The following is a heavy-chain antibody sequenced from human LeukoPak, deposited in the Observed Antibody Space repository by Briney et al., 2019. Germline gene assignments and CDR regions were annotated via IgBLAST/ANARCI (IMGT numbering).Heavy chain of an antibody. D-gene: IGHD2-15*01. Sequence: PSETLSLTCAVSGGSISSSNWWSWVRQPPGKGLEWIGEIYHSGSTNYNPSLKSRVTISVDTSKNQFSLKLSSVTAADTAVYYCAGYCSGGSCLTQDAWGQGTLVTVSS. CDR3: AGYCSGGSCLTQDA. CDR1: GGSISSSNW. CDR2: IYHSGST. J-gene: IGHJ5*02. V-gene: IGHV4-4*02.